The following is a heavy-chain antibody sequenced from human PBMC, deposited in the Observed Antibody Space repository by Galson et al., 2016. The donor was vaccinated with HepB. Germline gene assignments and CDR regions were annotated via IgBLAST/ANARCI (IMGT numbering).Heavy chain of an antibody. D-gene: IGHD1-26*01. CDR1: GFTLSSHW. Sequence: SLRLSCAASGFTLSSHWMNWVRQAPGKGLEWVAGTSYNGNNKYYIDSVKGRFTISRDDSKNTVYPQMNGLRGDDTAVYYCARVVAVGGNPPFAFDYWGQGTLVTASS. J-gene: IGHJ4*02. CDR3: ARVVAVGGNPPFAFDY. CDR2: TSYNGNNK. V-gene: IGHV3-30*03.